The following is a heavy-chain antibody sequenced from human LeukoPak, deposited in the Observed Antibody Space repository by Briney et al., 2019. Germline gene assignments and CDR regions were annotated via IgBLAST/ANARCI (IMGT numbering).Heavy chain of an antibody. Sequence: GASVKVSCKVSGYTLTELSMHWVRQAPGKGLEWVGGFDPEDGETIYAQKFQGRVTMTEDTSTDTAYMELSSLRSEDTAVYYCATVDSSGYYRYFDYWGQGTLVTVSS. CDR2: FDPEDGET. V-gene: IGHV1-24*01. J-gene: IGHJ4*02. CDR3: ATVDSSGYYRYFDY. D-gene: IGHD3-22*01. CDR1: GYTLTELS.